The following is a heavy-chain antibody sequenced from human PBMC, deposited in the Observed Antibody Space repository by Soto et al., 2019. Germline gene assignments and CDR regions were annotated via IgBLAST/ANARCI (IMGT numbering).Heavy chain of an antibody. CDR2: ISAYNGNT. J-gene: IGHJ4*02. V-gene: IGHV1-18*01. CDR1: GYTFTIYC. CDR3: AREACSGGRSVTFAY. D-gene: IGHD2-15*01. Sequence: ASVKVSCKASGYTFTIYCISWVRQAPGQGLEWMGWISAYNGNTNYAQKLQGRVTMTTDTSTSTAYMELRSLRSDDTAVYYCAREACSGGRSVTFAYWGQGTLVTGSA.